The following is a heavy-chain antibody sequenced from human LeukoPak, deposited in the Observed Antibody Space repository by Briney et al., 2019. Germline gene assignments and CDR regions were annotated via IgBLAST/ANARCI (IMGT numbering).Heavy chain of an antibody. J-gene: IGHJ4*02. CDR2: IYSSGST. CDR3: AREWLQANDY. CDR1: GGSIGGYY. V-gene: IGHV4-59*01. Sequence: SETLSLTCTVSGGSIGGYYWSWIRQPPRKGLEWIGYIYSSGSTKYDPSLESRVTISLDTSKNQVSLNLSSVTAADTAVYYCAREWLQANDYWGQGTLVTVSS. D-gene: IGHD5-24*01.